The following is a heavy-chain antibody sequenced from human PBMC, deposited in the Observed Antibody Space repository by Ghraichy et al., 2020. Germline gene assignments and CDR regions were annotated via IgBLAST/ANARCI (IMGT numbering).Heavy chain of an antibody. D-gene: IGHD3-3*01. Sequence: SQTLSLTCTVSGGSISSYYWSWIRQPPGKGLEWIGYIYYSGSTNYNPSLKSRVTISVDTSKNQFSLKLSSVTAADTAVYYCARSQYDFWSGYSYYYYYGMDVWGQGTTVTVSS. J-gene: IGHJ6*02. CDR1: GGSISSYY. CDR2: IYYSGST. CDR3: ARSQYDFWSGYSYYYYYGMDV. V-gene: IGHV4-59*08.